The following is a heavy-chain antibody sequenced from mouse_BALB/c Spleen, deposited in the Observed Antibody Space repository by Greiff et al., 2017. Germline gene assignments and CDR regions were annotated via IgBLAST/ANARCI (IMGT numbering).Heavy chain of an antibody. Sequence: EVQVVESGGGLVKPGGSLKLSCAASGFTFSSYTMSWVRQTPEKRLEWVATISSGGSYTYYPDSVKGRFTISRDNAKNTLYLQMSSLKSEDTAMYYCTRDGTVVANFDYWGQGTTLTVSS. CDR3: TRDGTVVANFDY. D-gene: IGHD1-1*01. CDR1: GFTFSSYT. J-gene: IGHJ2*01. CDR2: ISSGGSYT. V-gene: IGHV5-6-4*01.